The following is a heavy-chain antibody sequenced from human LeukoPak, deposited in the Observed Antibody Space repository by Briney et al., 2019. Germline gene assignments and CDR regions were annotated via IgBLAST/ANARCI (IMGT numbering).Heavy chain of an antibody. V-gene: IGHV4-4*07. CDR2: VYSSGVG. CDR1: GGSITDYY. Sequence: PSETLSLTCTVSGGSITDYYWNWIRQPAGQGLEWLGRVYSSGVGNYNPSLTSRVTMSVDTSKNQFSLKLSSVTAADTAVYYCARGSSTVTYQLDYWGQGTLVTVSP. CDR3: ARGSSTVTYQLDY. J-gene: IGHJ4*02. D-gene: IGHD4-17*01.